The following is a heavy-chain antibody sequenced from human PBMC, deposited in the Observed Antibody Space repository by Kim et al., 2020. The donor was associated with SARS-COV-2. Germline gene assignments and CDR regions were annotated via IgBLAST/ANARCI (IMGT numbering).Heavy chain of an antibody. CDR1: GGSFSGYY. V-gene: IGHV4-34*01. J-gene: IGHJ4*02. CDR2: INHSGST. Sequence: SETLSLTCAVYGGSFSGYYWSWIRQPPGKGLEWIGEINHSGSTNYNPSPKSRVTISVDTSKNQFSLKLSSVTAADKAVYYCARVNVDTAMGALDYWGQGTLVTVSS. D-gene: IGHD5-18*01. CDR3: ARVNVDTAMGALDY.